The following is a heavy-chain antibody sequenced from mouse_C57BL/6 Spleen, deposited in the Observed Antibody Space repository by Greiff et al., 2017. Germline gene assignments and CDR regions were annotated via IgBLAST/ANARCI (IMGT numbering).Heavy chain of an antibody. J-gene: IGHJ2*01. Sequence: VQLQQPGAELVKPGASVKMSCKASGYTFTSYWITWVKQRPGQGLEWIGDIYPGSGSTNYNEKFKSKATLTVDTSSSTAYMQLSILTSEDSAVYYGARGYYGSWGYFDYWGQGTTLTVSS. CDR3: ARGYYGSWGYFDY. V-gene: IGHV1-55*01. CDR1: GYTFTSYW. D-gene: IGHD1-1*01. CDR2: IYPGSGST.